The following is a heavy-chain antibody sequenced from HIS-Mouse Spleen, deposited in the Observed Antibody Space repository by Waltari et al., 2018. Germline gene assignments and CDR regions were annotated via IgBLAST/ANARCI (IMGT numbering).Heavy chain of an antibody. CDR1: GLPLSTTGLC. Sequence: QLTLRESGPSLVKPPQTITLTCTFSGLPLSTTGLCVSWILQPPGKALESLARIDWDDDKYDSTSLKTRLTISRDTSKNQVVLTMTNMDPLDTATYYCERIAEGYTSGWYAFAYWRQGTLVTVSS. CDR2: IDWDDDK. V-gene: IGHV2-70*15. D-gene: IGHD6-19*01. CDR3: ERIAEGYTSGWYAFAY. J-gene: IGHJ4*02.